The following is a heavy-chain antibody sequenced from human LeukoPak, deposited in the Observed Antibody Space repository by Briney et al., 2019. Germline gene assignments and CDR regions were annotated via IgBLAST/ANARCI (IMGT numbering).Heavy chain of an antibody. CDR2: ISPSGT. CDR1: GFTFSSSA. D-gene: IGHD4-17*01. CDR3: AKDSRGDSYYYYYMDV. Sequence: GGSLRLSCAASGFTFSSSAMSWVRQAPGEGLQWVSAISPSGTDYADSVKGRFTISRDNSQNTLYLQMNSLRAEDTAVYYCAKDSRGDSYYYYYMDVWGKGTTVTVSS. J-gene: IGHJ6*03. V-gene: IGHV3-23*01.